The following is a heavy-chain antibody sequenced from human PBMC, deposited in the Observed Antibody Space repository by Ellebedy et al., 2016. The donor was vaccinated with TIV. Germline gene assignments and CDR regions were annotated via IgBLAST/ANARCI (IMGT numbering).Heavy chain of an antibody. CDR1: GFPFSSFE. D-gene: IGHD2-15*01. CDR2: ISSSGTTK. Sequence: GESLKISCAASGFPFSSFEFNWVRQSPGKGLEWVSYISSSGTTKYYADSVKGRFPISRDNAKNSLYLQMNSLRAEDTAVYYCAAAHYYFYGKDVWGQGTRVTVSS. J-gene: IGHJ6*02. CDR3: AAAHYYFYGKDV. V-gene: IGHV3-48*03.